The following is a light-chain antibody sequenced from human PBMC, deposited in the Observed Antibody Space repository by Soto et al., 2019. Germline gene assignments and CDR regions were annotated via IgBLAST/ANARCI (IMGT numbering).Light chain of an antibody. Sequence: QSVLTQPPSASGTPGQRVTISCSGSSSNIGSNYVYWYQQLPGTALKLLIYRNNQRPSGVPDRFSGSKSGTSASLAISGLRSEDEADYYCAAWDDSLSGHYVFGTGTKLTVL. J-gene: IGLJ1*01. CDR3: AAWDDSLSGHYV. V-gene: IGLV1-47*01. CDR2: RNN. CDR1: SSNIGSNY.